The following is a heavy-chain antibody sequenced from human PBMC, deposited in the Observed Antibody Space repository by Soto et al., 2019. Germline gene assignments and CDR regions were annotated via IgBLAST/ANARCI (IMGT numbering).Heavy chain of an antibody. Sequence: QVQLVESGGGVVQPGRSLRLSCAASGFTFSSYAMHWVRQAPGKGLEWVAVISYDGSNKYYADSVKGRVTISRDNSKNTLYLQMNSLRAEDTAVYYCARAISSGWYGDYWGQGTMVTVSS. V-gene: IGHV3-30-3*01. CDR1: GFTFSSYA. CDR2: ISYDGSNK. J-gene: IGHJ4*02. D-gene: IGHD6-19*01. CDR3: ARAISSGWYGDY.